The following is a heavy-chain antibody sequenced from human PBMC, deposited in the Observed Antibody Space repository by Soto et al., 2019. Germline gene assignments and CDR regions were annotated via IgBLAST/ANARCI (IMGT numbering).Heavy chain of an antibody. V-gene: IGHV3-30-3*01. CDR2: ISYDGSNK. Sequence: GGSLRLSCAASGFTFSSYAMHWVRQAPGKGLEWVAVISYDGSNKYYADSVKGRFTISRDNSKNTLYLQMNSLRAEDTAVYYCAREKLWFGESFYWFDPWGQGTLVTVSS. CDR1: GFTFSSYA. D-gene: IGHD3-10*01. CDR3: AREKLWFGESFYWFDP. J-gene: IGHJ5*02.